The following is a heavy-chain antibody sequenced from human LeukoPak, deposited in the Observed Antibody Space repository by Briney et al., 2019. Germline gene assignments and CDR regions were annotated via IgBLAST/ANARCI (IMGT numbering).Heavy chain of an antibody. V-gene: IGHV1-2*02. D-gene: IGHD3-10*01. CDR1: GYTFTGYY. Sequence: ASVKVSCKGSGYTFTGYYMHWVRQAPGQGLEWVGLINPNSGGTNYAQKFQGRVTMTRDTSISTAYMELSRLRSDDTAVYYCARGPVQLLWFGELSYVFDYWGQGTLVTVSS. CDR2: INPNSGGT. J-gene: IGHJ4*02. CDR3: ARGPVQLLWFGELSYVFDY.